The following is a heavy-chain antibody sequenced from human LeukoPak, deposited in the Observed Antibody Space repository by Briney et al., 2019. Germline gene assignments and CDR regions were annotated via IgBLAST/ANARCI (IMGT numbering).Heavy chain of an antibody. D-gene: IGHD3-22*01. Sequence: SGPTLVNPTQTLTLTCTFSGFSLTPTGAGVSWIRQPPGEALEWLALIYWNDNKYYNPSLRTRLTITKDASKNQVVLTMTNMDPVDTAAYFCAHRPPWGGYDNAGYYLWGQGTLVAVSS. CDR2: IYWNDNK. CDR3: AHRPPWGGYDNAGYYL. CDR1: GFSLTPTGAG. V-gene: IGHV2-5*01. J-gene: IGHJ1*01.